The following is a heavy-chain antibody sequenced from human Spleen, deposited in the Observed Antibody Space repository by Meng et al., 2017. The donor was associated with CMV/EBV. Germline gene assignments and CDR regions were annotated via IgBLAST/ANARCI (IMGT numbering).Heavy chain of an antibody. J-gene: IGHJ4*02. CDR3: ARGTTSGWYRFDY. CDR2: INPNSGGT. D-gene: IGHD6-19*01. V-gene: IGHV1-2*02. Sequence: ASVKVSCKASGYTFTGYYMHWVRQAPGQGLEWMGWINPNSGGTNYAQKFQGRVTMTRDTSISTAYMELSRLTSDDTAVYYCARGTTSGWYRFDYWGQGTLVTVSS. CDR1: GYTFTGYY.